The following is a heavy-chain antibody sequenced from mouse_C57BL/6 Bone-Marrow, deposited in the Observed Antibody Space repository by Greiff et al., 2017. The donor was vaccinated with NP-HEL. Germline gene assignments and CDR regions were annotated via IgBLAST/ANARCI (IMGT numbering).Heavy chain of an antibody. Sequence: VKLQQPGAELVKPGASVKMSCKASGYTFTSYWITWVKQRPGQGLEWIGDIYPGSGSTNYNEKFKSKATLTVDTSSSTAYMQLSSLTSEDSAVYYCARDYYGSQDVWGTGTTVTVSS. CDR3: ARDYYGSQDV. CDR1: GYTFTSYW. J-gene: IGHJ1*03. CDR2: IYPGSGST. V-gene: IGHV1-55*01. D-gene: IGHD1-1*01.